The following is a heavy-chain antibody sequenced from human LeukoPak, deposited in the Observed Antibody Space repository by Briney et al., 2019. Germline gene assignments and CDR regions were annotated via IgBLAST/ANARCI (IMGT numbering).Heavy chain of an antibody. CDR2: ISYDGSNK. D-gene: IGHD3-3*01. Sequence: GGSLGLSWAASGFTFSGYGMHWVRQAPGKGLEWVAVISYDGSNKYYADSVKGRFTISRHNSKNTLYLQMNSLRAEDPGMYYCEKEEGVWSGYYYYGMDVWGQGTTVTVSS. J-gene: IGHJ6*02. CDR3: EKEEGVWSGYYYYGMDV. V-gene: IGHV3-30*18. CDR1: GFTFSGYG.